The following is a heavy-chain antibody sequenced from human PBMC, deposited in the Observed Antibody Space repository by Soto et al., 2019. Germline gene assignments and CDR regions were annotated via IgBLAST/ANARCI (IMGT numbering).Heavy chain of an antibody. CDR3: ARAGTDSGSSDNHFDY. CDR2: ISSSSSTI. CDR1: GFTFSSYS. Sequence: GGSLRLSCAASGFTFSSYSMNWVRQAPGKGLEWVSYISSSSSTIYYADSVKGRFTITRDNAKNSLYLQMNSLRAEDTAVYYCARAGTDSGSSDNHFDYWGQGTLVTVSS. J-gene: IGHJ4*02. D-gene: IGHD6-6*01. V-gene: IGHV3-48*04.